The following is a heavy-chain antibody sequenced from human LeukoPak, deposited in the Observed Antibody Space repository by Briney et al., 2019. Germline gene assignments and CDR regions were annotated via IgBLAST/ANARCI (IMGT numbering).Heavy chain of an antibody. Sequence: SETLSLTCTVSGGSISSSSYYWGWIRQPPGKGLEWIGSIYYSGSTYYNPSLKSRVTISVDTSKNQFSLKLSSVTAADTAVYYCARVIDRAARPYYFDYWGQGTLVTVSS. V-gene: IGHV4-39*07. CDR1: GGSISSSSYY. D-gene: IGHD6-6*01. J-gene: IGHJ4*02. CDR3: ARVIDRAARPYYFDY. CDR2: IYYSGST.